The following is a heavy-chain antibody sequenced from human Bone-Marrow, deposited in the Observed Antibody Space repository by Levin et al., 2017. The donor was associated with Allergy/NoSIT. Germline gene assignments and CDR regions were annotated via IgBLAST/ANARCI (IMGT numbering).Heavy chain of an antibody. CDR3: AREASTLGADAFEV. D-gene: IGHD2-15*01. V-gene: IGHV3-48*02. CDR1: GFTFTDYS. CDR2: ISSSGKTM. Sequence: GGSLRLSCAASGFTFTDYSMSWVRQAPGRGLEWVSYISSSGKTMYYADSVKGRFTISRDTAKNSLFLQMNSLRDEDTALYFCAREASTLGADAFEVWGQGTMVTVSS. J-gene: IGHJ3*01.